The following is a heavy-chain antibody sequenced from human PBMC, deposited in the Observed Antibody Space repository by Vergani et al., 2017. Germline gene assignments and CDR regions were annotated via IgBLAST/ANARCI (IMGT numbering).Heavy chain of an antibody. CDR3: ARLTRKVATRILFDY. Sequence: QVQLQESGPGLVKPSQTLSLTCTVPGGSISSGSYYWSWIRQPAGKGLEWIGRIYTSGSTNYNPSLKSRVTISVDTSKNQFSLKLSSVTAADTAVYYCARLTRKVATRILFDYWGQGTLVTVSS. V-gene: IGHV4-61*02. J-gene: IGHJ4*02. D-gene: IGHD3-9*01. CDR2: IYTSGST. CDR1: GGSISSGSYY.